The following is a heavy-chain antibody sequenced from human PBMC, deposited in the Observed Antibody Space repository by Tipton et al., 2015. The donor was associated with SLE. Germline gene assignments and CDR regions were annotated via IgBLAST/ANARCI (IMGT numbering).Heavy chain of an antibody. Sequence: TLSLTCTVSGGSISSGSYYWSWIRQPAGKGLEWIGHIYTSGSTDYNPSLKSRVTISVDKSKNQFSLKLSSVTAADTAVYYCARSRTAERYYDFWSGRACWFDPWGQGTLVTVSS. CDR2: IYTSGST. CDR1: GGSISSGSYY. J-gene: IGHJ5*02. V-gene: IGHV4-61*09. D-gene: IGHD3-3*01. CDR3: ARSRTAERYYDFWSGRACWFDP.